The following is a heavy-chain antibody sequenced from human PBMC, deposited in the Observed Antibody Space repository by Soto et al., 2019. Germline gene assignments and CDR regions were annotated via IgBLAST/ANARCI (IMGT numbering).Heavy chain of an antibody. D-gene: IGHD1-7*01. CDR1: GGSISGSYYY. V-gene: IGHV4-39*01. Sequence: QLQLQESGPGLVKPSETLSLTCAVSGGSISGSYYYWGWLRQSPGKGPEWIGSVFYTGFTSYNPSLESRVSVSVDTSKNQFSLKVTSLTAADTAVYYCASRDPGTSVDYWGQGTLVTVSS. J-gene: IGHJ4*02. CDR2: VFYTGFT. CDR3: ASRDPGTSVDY.